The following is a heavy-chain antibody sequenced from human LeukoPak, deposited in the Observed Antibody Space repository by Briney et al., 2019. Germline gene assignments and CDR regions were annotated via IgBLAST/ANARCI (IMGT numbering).Heavy chain of an antibody. D-gene: IGHD6-19*01. CDR3: AKDGYSSGNWFDP. CDR1: GFTFSSSA. V-gene: IGHV3-23*01. Sequence: GGSLRLSCSASGFTFSSSAMSWVRQAPGKGLEWVSGISGSGGSTYYADSVKGRFTISRDNSKNTLHLQMNSLRAEDTAAYYCAKDGYSSGNWFDPWGRGTLVTVSS. J-gene: IGHJ5*02. CDR2: ISGSGGST.